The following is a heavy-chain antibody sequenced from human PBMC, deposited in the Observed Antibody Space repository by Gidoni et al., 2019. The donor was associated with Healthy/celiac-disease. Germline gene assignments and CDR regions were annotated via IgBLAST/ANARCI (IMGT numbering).Heavy chain of an antibody. CDR2: IWYDGSNK. Sequence: QVQLVESGGGVVQPGRYLRLSCAASGFTFSSYGMHWVRQAPGKGLEWVAVIWYDGSNKYYADSVKGRFTISRDNSKNTLYLQMNSLRAEDTAVYYCARDRWVAVAGNPLDYWGQGTLVTVSS. V-gene: IGHV3-33*01. D-gene: IGHD6-19*01. CDR1: GFTFSSYG. J-gene: IGHJ4*02. CDR3: ARDRWVAVAGNPLDY.